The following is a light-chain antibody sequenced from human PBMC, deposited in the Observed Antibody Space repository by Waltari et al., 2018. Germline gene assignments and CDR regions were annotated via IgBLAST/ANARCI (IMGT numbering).Light chain of an antibody. Sequence: QSALTQPRPVSGSPGQSVTISCTGTSSDVGGYNSVSWYQQHPGKAPKLIIYDVTKRPSGVPDRFSGSKSGNTASLTISGLQAEDEADYYCCSYGGSYSFVVFGGGTKLTVL. CDR3: CSYGGSYSFVV. V-gene: IGLV2-11*01. J-gene: IGLJ2*01. CDR2: DVT. CDR1: SSDVGGYNS.